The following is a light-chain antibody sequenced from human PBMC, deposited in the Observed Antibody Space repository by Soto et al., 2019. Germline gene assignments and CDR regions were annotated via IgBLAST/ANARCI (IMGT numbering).Light chain of an antibody. J-gene: IGLJ3*02. CDR3: QSYDSSLSGSKV. Sequence: QSVLTQPPSASRTPGQRVTIPCSGSSSDIGSNSVNWYQQLPGAAPRLLIYANDHRPSGVPDRFSGSKSGTSASLAITGLQAEDEADYYCQSYDSSLSGSKVFGGGTKLTVL. CDR2: AND. CDR1: SSDIGSNS. V-gene: IGLV1-44*01.